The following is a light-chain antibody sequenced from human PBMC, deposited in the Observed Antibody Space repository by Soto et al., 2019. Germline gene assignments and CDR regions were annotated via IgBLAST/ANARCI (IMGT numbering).Light chain of an antibody. V-gene: IGKV3-20*01. CDR3: QQFSSYPLT. Sequence: EIVLTQSPGTLSLSPGERATLSCRASQSVSSSYLAWYQQKPGQAPRLLIYGASSRATGIPDRFSGSGSGTDFTLTINSLEPEDSAVYYCQQFSSYPLTFGGGTKVDIK. J-gene: IGKJ4*01. CDR1: QSVSSSY. CDR2: GAS.